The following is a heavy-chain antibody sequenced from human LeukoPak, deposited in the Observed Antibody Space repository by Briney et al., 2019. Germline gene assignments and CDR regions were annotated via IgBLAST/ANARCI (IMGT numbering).Heavy chain of an antibody. CDR2: ISSSSSYI. CDR1: GFTFSSYS. D-gene: IGHD3-22*01. J-gene: IGHJ3*02. V-gene: IGHV3-21*01. CDR3: ARATMIVVATSDPAFDI. Sequence: GGSLRLSCAASGFTFSSYSMNWVRQAPGKGLEWVSSISSSSSYIYYADSVKGRFTISRDNAKNSLYLQMNSLRAEDTAVYYCARATMIVVATSDPAFDIWGQGTMVTVSS.